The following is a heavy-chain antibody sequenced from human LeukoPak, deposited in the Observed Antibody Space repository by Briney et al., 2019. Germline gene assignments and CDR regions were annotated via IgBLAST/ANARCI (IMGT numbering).Heavy chain of an antibody. CDR3: ARDNDWQYNWFDP. CDR2: IYTSGST. D-gene: IGHD1-1*01. J-gene: IGHJ5*02. V-gene: IGHV4-61*02. CDR1: GGSISSGSYY. Sequence: SETLSLTCTVSGGSISSGSYYWSWIRQPAGKGLEWIGRIYTSGSTNYNPSLKSRVTISVDTSKNQFSLKLSSVTAADTAVYYCARDNDWQYNWFDPWGQGTLVTVSS.